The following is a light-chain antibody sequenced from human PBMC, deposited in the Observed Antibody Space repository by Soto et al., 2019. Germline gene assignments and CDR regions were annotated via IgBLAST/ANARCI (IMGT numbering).Light chain of an antibody. CDR1: QGIKNY. CDR3: QRYYNAPFT. CDR2: AAS. V-gene: IGKV1-27*01. J-gene: IGKJ4*01. Sequence: DIQVTQHPSSLSAYVGDRDTITCRASQGIKNYLAWYQQKPGETPKLLIYAASTLESGIPPRFSGRGSGTDFTLTIINLHPEDVATYYCQRYYNAPFTFGGGTKVEIK.